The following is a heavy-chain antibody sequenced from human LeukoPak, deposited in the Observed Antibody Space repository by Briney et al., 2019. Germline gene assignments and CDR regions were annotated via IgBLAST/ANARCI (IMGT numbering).Heavy chain of an antibody. J-gene: IGHJ4*02. V-gene: IGHV3-15*01. CDR2: IKSKTDGGTT. Sequence: GGSLRLSCAASGFTFSNAWMSRVRQAPGKGLEWVGRIKSKTDGGTTDYAAPVKGRFTISRDDSKNTLYLQMNSLRAEDAAVYYCAKDGMYSSSSSYYFDYWGQGTLVTVSS. D-gene: IGHD6-6*01. CDR1: GFTFSNAW. CDR3: AKDGMYSSSSSYYFDY.